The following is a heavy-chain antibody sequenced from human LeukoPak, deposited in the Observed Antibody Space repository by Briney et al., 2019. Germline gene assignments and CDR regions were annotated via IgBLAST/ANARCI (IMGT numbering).Heavy chain of an antibody. Sequence: ASVKVSCKASGYTFTSYGISWVRQAPGQGLEWMGWISAYSGNTNYAQKLQGRVTMTTDTSTSTAYMELRSLRSDDTAVYYCARDLGLGGWHYYYGRDVWGQGTTVTVSS. V-gene: IGHV1-18*01. D-gene: IGHD6-19*01. CDR3: ARDLGLGGWHYYYGRDV. J-gene: IGHJ6*02. CDR1: GYTFTSYG. CDR2: ISAYSGNT.